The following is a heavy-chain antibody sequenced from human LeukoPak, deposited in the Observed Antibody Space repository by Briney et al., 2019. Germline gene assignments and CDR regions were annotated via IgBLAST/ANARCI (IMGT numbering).Heavy chain of an antibody. CDR2: INTYTGNP. CDR1: GYTFTSYA. CDR3: ARDFLTFYYGSGSFNPFDF. Sequence: ASVKVSCKASGYTFTSYALHWVRQAPGQGLEWMGWINTYTGNPTYAQGFTGRFVFSLDTSVSTAYLEISSLKAEDTAVYYCARDFLTFYYGSGSFNPFDFWGQGTLVTVSS. D-gene: IGHD3-10*01. J-gene: IGHJ4*02. V-gene: IGHV7-4-1*02.